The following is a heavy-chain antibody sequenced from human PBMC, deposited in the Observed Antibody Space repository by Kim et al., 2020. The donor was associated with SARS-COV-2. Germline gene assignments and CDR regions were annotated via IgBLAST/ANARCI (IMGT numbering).Heavy chain of an antibody. D-gene: IGHD6-13*01. V-gene: IGHV3-33*01. J-gene: IGHJ6*03. Sequence: GGSLRLSCAASGFTFSSYGMHWVRQAPGKGLEWVAVIWYDGSNKYYADSVKGRFTISRDNSKNTLYLQMNSLRAEDTAVYYCARGAGIAAAGKYYYYYYMDVWGKGTTVTVSS. CDR3: ARGAGIAAAGKYYYYYYMDV. CDR1: GFTFSSYG. CDR2: IWYDGSNK.